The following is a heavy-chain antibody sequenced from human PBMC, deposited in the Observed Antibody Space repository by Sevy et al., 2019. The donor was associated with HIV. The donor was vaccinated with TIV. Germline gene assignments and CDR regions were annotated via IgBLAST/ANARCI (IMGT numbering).Heavy chain of an antibody. CDR3: ARDPITGYSGSWYDRYYYYGMDV. J-gene: IGHJ6*02. D-gene: IGHD6-13*01. Sequence: GGSLRLSCAASGFTFSSYAMHWVRQAPGKGLEWVAVISYDGSNKYYADSVKGRFTISRDNSKNTLYLQMNSLRAEDTAVYYCARDPITGYSGSWYDRYYYYGMDVWGQGTTVTVSS. CDR1: GFTFSSYA. V-gene: IGHV3-30-3*01. CDR2: ISYDGSNK.